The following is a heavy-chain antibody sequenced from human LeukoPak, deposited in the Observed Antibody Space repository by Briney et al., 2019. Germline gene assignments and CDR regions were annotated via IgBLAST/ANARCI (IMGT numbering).Heavy chain of an antibody. V-gene: IGHV1-8*02. Sequence: ASVKVSCKASGYTFIGYYMHWVRQATGQGLEWMGWMNPNSGNTGYAQKFQGRVTMTRNTSISTAYMELSSLRSEDTAVYYCARVGLEQQLAFDYWGQGTLVTVSS. CDR2: MNPNSGNT. D-gene: IGHD6-13*01. J-gene: IGHJ4*02. CDR1: GYTFIGYY. CDR3: ARVGLEQQLAFDY.